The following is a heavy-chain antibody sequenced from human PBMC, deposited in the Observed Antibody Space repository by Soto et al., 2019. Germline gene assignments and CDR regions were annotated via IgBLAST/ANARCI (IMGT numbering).Heavy chain of an antibody. CDR1: GFTFSSYG. J-gene: IGHJ4*02. D-gene: IGHD4-17*01. CDR3: AKPYGDHGYFHY. V-gene: IGHV3-30*18. Sequence: QVQLVESGGGVVQPGRSLRLSCAASGFTFSSYGMHWVRQAPGKGLEWVAVISYDGSNKYYADSVKGRFTIYRDNSKNTLYLQMNILSAEDTAVYYCAKPYGDHGYFHYWVQGTLITVSS. CDR2: ISYDGSNK.